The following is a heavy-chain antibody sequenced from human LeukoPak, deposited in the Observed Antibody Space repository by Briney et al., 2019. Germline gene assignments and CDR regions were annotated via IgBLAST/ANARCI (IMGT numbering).Heavy chain of an antibody. J-gene: IGHJ4*02. CDR2: INHSGST. V-gene: IGHV4-34*01. CDR1: GGSFSGYY. CDR3: ASMGGTGTPDFDY. Sequence: SETLSLTCAVYGGSFSGYYWSWIRQPPGKGLEWIGEINHSGSTNYNPSLKSRVTISVDTSKNQFSLKLSSVTAADTAVYYCASMGGTGTPDFDYWGQGTLVTVSS. D-gene: IGHD1-1*01.